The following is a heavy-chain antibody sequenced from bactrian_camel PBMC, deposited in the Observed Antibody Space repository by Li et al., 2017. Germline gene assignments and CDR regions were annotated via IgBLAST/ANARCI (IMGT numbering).Heavy chain of an antibody. CDR1: GSTVTSAC. Sequence: HVQLVESGGGSVQAGGSLRLSCTVSGSTVTSACLAWFRQAPGKEREGVAAIDTTPAGGIYYADSVKGRFTISRDNGKNLLFLQMNNLTSEDTAVYFCDACGRQLRTRGTQVTVS. CDR2: IDTTPAGGI. J-gene: IGHJ4*01. D-gene: IGHD3*01. V-gene: IGHV3S1*01.